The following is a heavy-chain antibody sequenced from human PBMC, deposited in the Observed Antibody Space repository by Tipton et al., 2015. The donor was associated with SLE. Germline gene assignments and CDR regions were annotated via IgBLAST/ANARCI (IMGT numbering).Heavy chain of an antibody. J-gene: IGHJ5*02. D-gene: IGHD6-19*01. Sequence: SLRLSCAASGFTFSSYWMHWVRQVTGKGLVWVSRINSDGSSTSYADSVKGRFTISRDNAKNTLFLQMNSLRAEDTAMYYCARDRGSGSDNWFDPWGQVTLVTVSS. CDR2: INSDGSST. CDR1: GFTFSSYW. V-gene: IGHV3-74*01. CDR3: ARDRGSGSDNWFDP.